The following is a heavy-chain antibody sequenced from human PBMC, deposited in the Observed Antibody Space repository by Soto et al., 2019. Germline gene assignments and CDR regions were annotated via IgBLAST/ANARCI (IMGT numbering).Heavy chain of an antibody. D-gene: IGHD6-19*01. Sequence: GESLKISCKGSGYNFASFWIGWVRQMPGKGLEWMGIIYPGDSDTRYSPSFQGQVTISADKSISTAYLQWSSLKASDTAMYYCARHRVAENPTIYYYYGMDVWGQGTTVTVSS. J-gene: IGHJ6*02. CDR2: IYPGDSDT. CDR3: ARHRVAENPTIYYYYGMDV. V-gene: IGHV5-51*01. CDR1: GYNFASFW.